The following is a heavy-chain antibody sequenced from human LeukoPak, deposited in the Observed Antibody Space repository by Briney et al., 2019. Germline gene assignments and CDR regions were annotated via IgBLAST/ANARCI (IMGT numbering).Heavy chain of an antibody. CDR2: MKGDGSEI. J-gene: IGHJ3*01. D-gene: IGHD3-16*01. V-gene: IGHV3-7*01. CDR3: ARPAYTAAYDL. CDR1: GFTFSSYA. Sequence: RSLRLSCAASGFTFSSYAMHWVRQAPGKGLEWVANMKGDGSEIHYVDSVKGRFTISRDNAKNTLYLQMNSLRAEDTALYYCARPAYTAAYDLWGQGTMVTVSS.